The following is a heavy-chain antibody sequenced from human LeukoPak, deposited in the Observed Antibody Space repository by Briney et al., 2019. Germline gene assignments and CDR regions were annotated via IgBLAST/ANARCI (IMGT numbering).Heavy chain of an antibody. CDR2: IIPIFGTA. D-gene: IGHD6-19*01. V-gene: IGHV1-69*05. J-gene: IGHJ5*02. CDR1: GGTFSSYA. Sequence: AASVKVSCKASGGTFSSYAISWVRQARGQGLEWMGGIIPIFGTANYARKFQGRVTITTDESTSTAYMELSSLRSEDTAVYYCANIGPRAVAGTHNWFDPWGQGTLVTVSS. CDR3: ANIGPRAVAGTHNWFDP.